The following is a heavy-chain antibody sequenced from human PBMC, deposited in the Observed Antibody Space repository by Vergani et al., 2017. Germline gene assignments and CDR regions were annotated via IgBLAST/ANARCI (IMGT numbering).Heavy chain of an antibody. CDR2: IYYSGST. D-gene: IGHD6-19*01. J-gene: IGHJ4*02. CDR3: ARVAYSSGWYAADY. V-gene: IGHV4-34*11. Sequence: QVQLQQWGAGLLKPSETLSLTCAVYGGSFSGYYWSWIRQPPGKGLEWIGYIYYSGSTNYNPSLKSRVTISVDTSKNQFSLKLSSVTAADTAVYYCARVAYSSGWYAADYWGQGTLVTVSS. CDR1: GGSFSGYY.